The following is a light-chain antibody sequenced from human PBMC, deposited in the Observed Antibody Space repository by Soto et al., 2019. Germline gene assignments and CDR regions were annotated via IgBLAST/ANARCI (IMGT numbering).Light chain of an antibody. Sequence: QSALTQPASVSGSPGQSISISCTGSRSDVGSYNFVSWYQLFPGKAPKLIIYEADKRPSGVSSRFSGSKSGFTASLTISGLQAEDEADYFCSSYAGDSALIFGGGTKVTVL. J-gene: IGLJ2*01. V-gene: IGLV2-23*01. CDR2: EAD. CDR1: RSDVGSYNF. CDR3: SSYAGDSALI.